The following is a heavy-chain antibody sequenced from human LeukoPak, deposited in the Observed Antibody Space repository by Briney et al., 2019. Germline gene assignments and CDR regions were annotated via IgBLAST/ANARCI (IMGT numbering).Heavy chain of an antibody. Sequence: SETLSLTCAVYGGSFSGYYWSWIRQPPGKGLEWIGEINHSGSTNYNPSLKSRVTISVDTSKNQFSLKLSSVTAADTAVYYCARLSQYHYYFDYWGQGTLVTVSS. D-gene: IGHD2-2*01. CDR3: ARLSQYHYYFDY. CDR2: INHSGST. CDR1: GGSFSGYY. J-gene: IGHJ4*02. V-gene: IGHV4-34*01.